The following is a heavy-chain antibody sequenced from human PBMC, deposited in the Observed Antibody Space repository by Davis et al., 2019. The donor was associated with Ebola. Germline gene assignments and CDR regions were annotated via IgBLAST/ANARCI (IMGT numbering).Heavy chain of an antibody. V-gene: IGHV3-48*04. CDR3: ATTEGGDYWNRGY. CDR1: GFTFRDYS. Sequence: PGGSLRLSCVASGFTFRDYSMNWVRQTPGKGLEWISFISGGSHSIFYADSVKGRFTISRDNAKNTLYLQMNSLRAEDTAVYYCATTEGGDYWNRGYWGQGTLVTVSS. J-gene: IGHJ4*02. CDR2: ISGGSHSI. D-gene: IGHD1-1*01.